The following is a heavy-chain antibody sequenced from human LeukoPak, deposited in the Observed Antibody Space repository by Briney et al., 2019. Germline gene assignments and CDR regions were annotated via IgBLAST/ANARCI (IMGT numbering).Heavy chain of an antibody. J-gene: IGHJ3*02. Sequence: GGSLRLSCAASGFTFSSYAMSWVRQAPGKGLEWVSAISGSGGSTYYADSVKGRFTISRDNFKNTLYLQMDSLRAEDTAVYYCARRRKVGREDDAVDIWGQGTLVTVAS. V-gene: IGHV3-23*01. CDR3: ARRRKVGREDDAVDI. D-gene: IGHD1-14*01. CDR1: GFTFSSYA. CDR2: ISGSGGST.